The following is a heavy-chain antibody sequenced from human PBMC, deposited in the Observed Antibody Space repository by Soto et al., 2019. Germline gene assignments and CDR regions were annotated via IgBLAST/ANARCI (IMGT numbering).Heavy chain of an antibody. D-gene: IGHD1-1*01. V-gene: IGHV3-11*06. CDR2: ITSGTTYT. CDR3: ARGRWNHHFDS. CDR1: GFTFTDYS. J-gene: IGHJ4*02. Sequence: QVHLVESGGDLVKPGGSLRLSCVGSGFTFTDYSVNWIRQAPGKGLEWVSYITSGTTYTNYADSVKGRFTISRDDINNSVFLHMSGLRAGDTAVYYCARGRWNHHFDSWGQGTLVTVSS.